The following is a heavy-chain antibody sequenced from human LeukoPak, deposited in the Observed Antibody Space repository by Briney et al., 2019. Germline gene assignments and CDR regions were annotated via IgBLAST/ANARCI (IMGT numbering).Heavy chain of an antibody. Sequence: SETLSLTRAVYGGSFSGYYWTWIRQPPGKGLEWIGEISHSGRANYNPSLKSRVTISVDTSKNQFSLKVNSVTAADTAVYYCARLYDAFDIWGQGTMVTVSS. CDR1: GGSFSGYY. J-gene: IGHJ3*02. CDR3: ARLYDAFDI. V-gene: IGHV4-34*01. CDR2: ISHSGRA.